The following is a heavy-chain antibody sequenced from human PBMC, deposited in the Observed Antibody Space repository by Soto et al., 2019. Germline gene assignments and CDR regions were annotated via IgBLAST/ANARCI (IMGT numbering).Heavy chain of an antibody. CDR3: ARLMITFGGGIDY. J-gene: IGHJ4*02. D-gene: IGHD3-16*01. V-gene: IGHV4-39*01. Sequence: ASETLSLTCTVSGGSISSSSYYWGWIRQAPGKGLEWIGSIYYSGSTYYNPSLKSRVTISVDTSKNQFSLKLSSVTAADTAVYYCARLMITFGGGIDYWGQGTLVTVS. CDR2: IYYSGST. CDR1: GGSISSSSYY.